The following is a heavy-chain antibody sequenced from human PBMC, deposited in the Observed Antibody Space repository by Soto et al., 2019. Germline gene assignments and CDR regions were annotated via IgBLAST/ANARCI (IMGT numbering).Heavy chain of an antibody. D-gene: IGHD3-3*01. V-gene: IGHV3-7*05. CDR1: GFTFTGYW. CDR3: ASTRGY. Sequence: EVQVVESGGGLVQPGGSLRLSCAVSGFTFTGYWMKWVRQAPAKGLEWVATIQEDGSETYYVDSVKGRFTISRDSAKNSVYLQMNSLRDDDTAVYYCASTRGYWGEGTLVTVSA. J-gene: IGHJ4*02. CDR2: IQEDGSET.